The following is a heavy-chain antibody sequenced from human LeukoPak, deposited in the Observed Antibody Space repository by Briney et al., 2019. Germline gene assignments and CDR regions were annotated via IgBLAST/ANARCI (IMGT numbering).Heavy chain of an antibody. D-gene: IGHD6-13*01. J-gene: IGHJ4*02. V-gene: IGHV3-48*03. CDR1: EFTFSSFE. CDR3: ARESLIAAAVDY. CDR2: ISRSARTT. Sequence: GGSLRLSCAASEFTFSSFEMNWVRQAPGKGLEWISYISRSARTTYYADSVKGRFAISRDNAKNSLYLQMHSLRAEDTAIYYCARESLIAAAVDYWGQGTLVTVSS.